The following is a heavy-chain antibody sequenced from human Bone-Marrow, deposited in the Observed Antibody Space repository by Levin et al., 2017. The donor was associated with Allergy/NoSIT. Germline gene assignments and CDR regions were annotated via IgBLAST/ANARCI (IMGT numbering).Heavy chain of an antibody. D-gene: IGHD3-3*01. J-gene: IGHJ6*02. CDR1: GFTFSSYA. V-gene: IGHV3-23*01. Sequence: GESLKISCAASGFTFSSYAMSWVRQAPGKGLEWVSAISGSGGSTYYADSVKGRFTISRDNSKNTLYLQMNSLRAEDTAVYYCAKDLPARAYYDFWSGYWGYYYGMDVWGQGTTVTVSS. CDR2: ISGSGGST. CDR3: AKDLPARAYYDFWSGYWGYYYGMDV.